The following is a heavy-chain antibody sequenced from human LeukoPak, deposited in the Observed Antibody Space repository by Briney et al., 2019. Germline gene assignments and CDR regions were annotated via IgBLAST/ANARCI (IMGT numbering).Heavy chain of an antibody. V-gene: IGHV1-69*06. Sequence: ASVKVSCKASGGIFSSYAISWVRQAPGQGLEWMGGIIPIVGATNYAQKFQGRVTITADKSTSTAYMELSRLRSEDTAVYYCAREDIVGAVGFDPWGQGTLVTVSS. CDR3: AREDIVGAVGFDP. J-gene: IGHJ5*02. CDR2: IIPIVGAT. D-gene: IGHD1-26*01. CDR1: GGIFSSYA.